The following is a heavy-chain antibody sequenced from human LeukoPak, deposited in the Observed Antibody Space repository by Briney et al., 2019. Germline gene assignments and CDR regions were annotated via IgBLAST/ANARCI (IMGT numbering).Heavy chain of an antibody. CDR1: GFTFSSYT. CDR2: ISSSSSYI. D-gene: IGHD3-10*02. J-gene: IGHJ6*04. V-gene: IGHV3-21*01. Sequence: GGSLRLSCAASGFTFSSYTMAWVRQAPGKGLEWVSSISSSSSYIYYGDSVKGRFTISRDNAKKSLFLQMNSLRAEDTAVYYCAELGITMIGGVWGKGTTVTISS. CDR3: AELGITMIGGV.